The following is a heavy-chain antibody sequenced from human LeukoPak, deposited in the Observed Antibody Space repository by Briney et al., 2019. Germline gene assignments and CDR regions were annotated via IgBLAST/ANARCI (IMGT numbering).Heavy chain of an antibody. CDR1: GGSISSFY. D-gene: IGHD3-22*01. J-gene: IGHJ3*02. CDR3: ASSTYYYDSSGYLLLGYAFDI. V-gene: IGHV4-59*01. CDR2: IYYSGST. Sequence: PSETLSLTCTVSGGSISSFYWSWIRQPPGKGLEWIGYIYYSGSTNYNPSLKSRVTISVDTSKNQFSLKLSSVTAADTAVYYCASSTYYYDSSGYLLLGYAFDIWGQGTMVTVSS.